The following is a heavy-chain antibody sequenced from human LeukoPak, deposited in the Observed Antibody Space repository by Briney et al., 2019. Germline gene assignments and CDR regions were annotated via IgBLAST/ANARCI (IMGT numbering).Heavy chain of an antibody. CDR3: ARDPPLYCSGGSCSY. J-gene: IGHJ4*02. D-gene: IGHD2-15*01. V-gene: IGHV3-11*01. CDR2: ISSSGSTI. Sequence: GGSLRLSCAAFGFTFSDYYMSWIRQAPGKGLEWVSYISSSGSTIYYADSVKGRFTISRDNAKNSLYLQMNSLRAEDTAVYYCARDPPLYCSGGSCSYWGQGTLVTVSS. CDR1: GFTFSDYY.